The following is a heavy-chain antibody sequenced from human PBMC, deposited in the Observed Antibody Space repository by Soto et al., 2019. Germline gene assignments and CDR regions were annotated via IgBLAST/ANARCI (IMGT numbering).Heavy chain of an antibody. CDR3: ARDRWSLYYYYMDV. CDR1: GGSISSYY. D-gene: IGHD2-8*01. Sequence: PSETLSLTCTVSGGSISSYYWSWIRQPPGKGLEWIGYIYYSGSTNYNPSLKSRVTISVDTSKNQFSLKLSSVTAADTAVYYCARDRWSLYYYYMDVWGKGTTVTVSS. J-gene: IGHJ6*03. V-gene: IGHV4-59*01. CDR2: IYYSGST.